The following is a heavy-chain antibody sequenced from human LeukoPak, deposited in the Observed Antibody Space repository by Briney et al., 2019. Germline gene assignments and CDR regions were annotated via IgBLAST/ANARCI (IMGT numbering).Heavy chain of an antibody. J-gene: IGHJ4*02. CDR2: IIPILGIA. V-gene: IGHV1-69*04. CDR1: GGTFSSYA. CDR3: ARSPLGEDTSGYDYVFYY. D-gene: IGHD5-12*01. Sequence: SVKVSCKASGGTFSSYAISWVRQAPGQGLEWMGRIIPILGIANYAQKFQGGVTITADKSTSTAYMELSSLRSEDTAVYYCARSPLGEDTSGYDYVFYYWGQGTLVAVSS.